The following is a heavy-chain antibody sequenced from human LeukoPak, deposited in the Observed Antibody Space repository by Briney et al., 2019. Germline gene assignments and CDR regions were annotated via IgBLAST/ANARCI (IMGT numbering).Heavy chain of an antibody. CDR2: NCGSGGCT. CDR1: GFTFNTYA. CDR3: AKTTVGYSSGRYPGWPADC. D-gene: IGHD6-19*01. Sequence: RGSLRLSCEASGFTFNTYAIYWVRQAPGKGLEWVSGNCGSGGCTYYADSVKGRFTISRDNSKNTVYLQMNSLTADDTAVYYCAKTTVGYSSGRYPGWPADCWGQGTLVTVSS. J-gene: IGHJ4*02. V-gene: IGHV3-23*01.